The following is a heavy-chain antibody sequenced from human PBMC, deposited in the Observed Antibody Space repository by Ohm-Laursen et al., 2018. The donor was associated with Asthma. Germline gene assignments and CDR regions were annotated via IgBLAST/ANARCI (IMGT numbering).Heavy chain of an antibody. V-gene: IGHV3-30*03. CDR3: ARDYYDILTGYPNWFDP. CDR1: GSTFSSYG. Sequence: SLRLSCSASGSTFSSYGMHWVRQAPGKGLEWVAVISYDGSNKYYADSVKGRFTISRDNSKNTLYLQMNSLRAEDTAVYYCARDYYDILTGYPNWFDPWGQGTLVTVSS. J-gene: IGHJ5*02. D-gene: IGHD3-9*01. CDR2: ISYDGSNK.